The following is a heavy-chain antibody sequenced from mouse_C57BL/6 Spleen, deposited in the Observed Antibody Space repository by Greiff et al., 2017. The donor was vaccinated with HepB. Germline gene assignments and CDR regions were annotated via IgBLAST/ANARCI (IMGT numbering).Heavy chain of an antibody. CDR2: ISYDGSN. CDR1: GYSITSGYY. Sequence: VQLQESGPGLVKPSQSLSLTCSVTGYSITSGYYWNWIRQFPGNTLEWMGYISYDGSNNYNPSLKNRISITRDTSKNQFFLKLNSVTTEDTATYYCATYYYGSSPYWYFDVWGTGTTVTVSS. D-gene: IGHD1-1*01. V-gene: IGHV3-6*01. CDR3: ATYYYGSSPYWYFDV. J-gene: IGHJ1*03.